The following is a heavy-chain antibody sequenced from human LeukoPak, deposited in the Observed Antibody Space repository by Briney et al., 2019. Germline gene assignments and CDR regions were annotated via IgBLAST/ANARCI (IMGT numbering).Heavy chain of an antibody. V-gene: IGHV4-59*11. J-gene: IGHJ4*02. Sequence: PSETLSLTCTVSGGSIGSHYWNWIRQPPGKGLEWIGYIYYSGRTNYNPSLKSRVTISVDTSKSQFSLKLTSVSAADTAVYYCARGYCSSTDCYVRPDYWGKGTLVPVSS. CDR1: GGSIGSHY. CDR3: ARGYCSSTDCYVRPDY. CDR2: IYYSGRT. D-gene: IGHD2-2*01.